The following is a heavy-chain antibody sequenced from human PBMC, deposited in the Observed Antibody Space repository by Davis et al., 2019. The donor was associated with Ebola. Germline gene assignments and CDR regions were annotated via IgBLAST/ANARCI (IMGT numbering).Heavy chain of an antibody. CDR2: IYPGDSDT. Sequence: GESLKISCKGSGSSFAVSWIGWVRQMPGKGLEWMGIIYPGDSDTRYSPSFQGQVTISADKSISTAYLQWSSLKASDTAVYYCARDGYSAGWSLDFWGQGTLVTVSS. CDR3: ARDGYSAGWSLDF. V-gene: IGHV5-51*01. D-gene: IGHD6-19*01. CDR1: GSSFAVSW. J-gene: IGHJ4*02.